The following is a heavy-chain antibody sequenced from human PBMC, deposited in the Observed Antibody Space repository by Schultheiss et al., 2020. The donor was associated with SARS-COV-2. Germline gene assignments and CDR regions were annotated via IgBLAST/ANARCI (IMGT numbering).Heavy chain of an antibody. V-gene: IGHV3-7*03. CDR3: AKTVGATMGGYFDY. CDR1: GFSFSNYW. J-gene: IGHJ4*02. D-gene: IGHD1-26*01. Sequence: GGSLRLSCAASGFSFSNYWMSWVRQAPGKGLEWVANIKQDESEKYYMDSVRGRFTISRDNSKNTLYLQMNSLRAEDTAVYYCAKTVGATMGGYFDYWGQGTLVTVSS. CDR2: IKQDESEK.